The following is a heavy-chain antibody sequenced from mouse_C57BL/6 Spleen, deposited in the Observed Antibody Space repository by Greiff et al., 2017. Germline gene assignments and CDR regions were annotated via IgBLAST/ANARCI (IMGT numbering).Heavy chain of an antibody. CDR1: GFSLTSYG. Sequence: VQLQESGPGLVQPSQSLSITCTVSGFSLTSYGVHWVRQSPGKGLEWLGVIWRGGSTDYNAAFMSRLSITKDNSQSQVFFKMNSLQADDTAIYYCAKTGIYYDYESAMDYWGQGTSVTVSS. CDR2: IWRGGST. D-gene: IGHD2-4*01. CDR3: AKTGIYYDYESAMDY. J-gene: IGHJ4*01. V-gene: IGHV2-5*01.